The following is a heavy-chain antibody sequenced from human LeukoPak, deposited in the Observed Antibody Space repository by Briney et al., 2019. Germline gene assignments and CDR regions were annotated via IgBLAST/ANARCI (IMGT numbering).Heavy chain of an antibody. J-gene: IGHJ5*02. Sequence: SETLSLTCTVSGYSISTGYYWDWIRQPPGKGLEWIGTFYHGGSAYYNSSLKSRVTISVDTSKNQFSLKLSSVTAADTAVYYCARVSCGGGSCYHSRGWFDPWGQGTLVTVSS. V-gene: IGHV4-38-2*02. CDR1: GYSISTGYY. D-gene: IGHD2-15*01. CDR2: FYHGGSA. CDR3: ARVSCGGGSCYHSRGWFDP.